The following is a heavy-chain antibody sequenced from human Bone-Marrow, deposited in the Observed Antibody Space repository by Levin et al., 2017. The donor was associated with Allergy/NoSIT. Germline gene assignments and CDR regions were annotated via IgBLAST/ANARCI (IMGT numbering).Heavy chain of an antibody. Sequence: GGSLRLSCAASGFTFSTYGVHWVRQAPGKGLEWVAIISYDGSIDYYADSVKGRFTISRDNSQNTLYLQMNSLRGDDTAVYYCAKDLGPGYYFYGMDVWGRGTTVTVSS. V-gene: IGHV3-30*18. CDR3: AKDLGPGYYFYGMDV. CDR1: GFTFSTYG. J-gene: IGHJ6*02. CDR2: ISYDGSID.